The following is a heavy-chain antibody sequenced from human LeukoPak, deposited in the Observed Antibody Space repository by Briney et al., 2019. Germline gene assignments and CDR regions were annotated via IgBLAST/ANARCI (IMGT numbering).Heavy chain of an antibody. V-gene: IGHV4-34*01. CDR3: ARDRLAMVRGVIPKEAWGWFDP. CDR2: INHSGST. D-gene: IGHD3-10*01. J-gene: IGHJ5*02. Sequence: SETLSLTCAVYGGSFSGYYWSWIRQPPGKGLEWIGEINHSGSTNYNPSLKSRATISVDTSKNQFSLELSSVTAADTAVYYCARDRLAMVRGVIPKEAWGWFDPWGQGTLVTVSS. CDR1: GGSFSGYY.